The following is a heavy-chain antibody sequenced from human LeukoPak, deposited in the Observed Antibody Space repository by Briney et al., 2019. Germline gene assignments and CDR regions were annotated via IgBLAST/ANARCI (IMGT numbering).Heavy chain of an antibody. CDR1: GGTISTRYYC. CDR3: ASLYFYGSGSFPNY. J-gene: IGHJ4*02. D-gene: IGHD3-10*01. CDR2: IHDSGST. V-gene: IGHV4-39*01. Sequence: SETLSLTCAVSGGTISTRYYCWGWIRQPPGKGLEWIGTIHDSGSTYYSPSLKSQVTISVDTSNNQFSPKLSSVTAGDTAVDYCASLYFYGSGSFPNYWGQGILVTVST.